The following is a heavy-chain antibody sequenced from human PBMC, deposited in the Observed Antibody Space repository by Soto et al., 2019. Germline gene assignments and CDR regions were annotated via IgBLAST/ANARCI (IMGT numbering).Heavy chain of an antibody. CDR1: GGTFSSYA. D-gene: IGHD3-22*01. CDR2: IIPIFGTA. J-gene: IGHJ4*02. V-gene: IGHV1-69*13. Sequence: ASVKVSCKASGGTFSSYAISWVRQAPGQGLERMGGIIPIFGTANYAQKLQGRVTITADESTSTAYMELSSLRSEDTAVYYCAREGEDYYDSSGYYWPFDYWGQGTLVTVSS. CDR3: AREGEDYYDSSGYYWPFDY.